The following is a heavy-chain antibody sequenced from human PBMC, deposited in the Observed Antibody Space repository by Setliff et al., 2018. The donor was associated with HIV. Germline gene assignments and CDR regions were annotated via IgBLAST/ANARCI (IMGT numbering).Heavy chain of an antibody. CDR3: AQAQTSVSGSYYQYLQH. D-gene: IGHD3-10*01. J-gene: IGHJ1*01. V-gene: IGHV3-23*01. CDR1: GFTFSSYA. Sequence: GSLRLSCAASGFTFSSYAMTWVRQTPGKGLEWVSSLSGSGGSTYYADSVKGRFTISRDNSKNTLYLRMSSLRAEDTAVYYCAQAQTSVSGSYYQYLQHWGQGTLVTVSS. CDR2: LSGSGGST.